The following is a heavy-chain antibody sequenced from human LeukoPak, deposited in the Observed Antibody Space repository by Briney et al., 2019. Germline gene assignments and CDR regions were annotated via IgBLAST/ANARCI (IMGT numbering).Heavy chain of an antibody. CDR2: ISSSSSYI. CDR3: ARDGPHYYYYYGMDV. J-gene: IGHJ6*02. Sequence: GGSLRLSCAASGFTFSSYSMNWVRQAPGKGLEWVSSISSSSSYIYYADSVKGRFTISRDNAKNSLYLQMNSLRAEDTAVYYCARDGPHYYYYYGMDVWGQGTTVTVSS. V-gene: IGHV3-21*04. CDR1: GFTFSSYS.